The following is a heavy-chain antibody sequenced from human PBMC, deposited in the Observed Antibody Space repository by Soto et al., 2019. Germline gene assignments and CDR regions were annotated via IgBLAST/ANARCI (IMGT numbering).Heavy chain of an antibody. J-gene: IGHJ5*02. Sequence: DVQLVESGGGLVQPGGSLRLSCAASGFTFNNYWMHWVRQAQGKGLMWVSRINTAGTRTTYADSVKGRFAISRDNAKNTVYLQMNSLRADDTAVYCGARVKSGSNDWSDPWGEGHLVTVSS. CDR3: ARVKSGSNDWSDP. CDR1: GFTFNNYW. V-gene: IGHV3-74*01. CDR2: INTAGTRT. D-gene: IGHD3-16*01.